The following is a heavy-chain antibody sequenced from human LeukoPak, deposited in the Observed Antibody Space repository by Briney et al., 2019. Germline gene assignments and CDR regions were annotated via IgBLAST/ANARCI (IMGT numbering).Heavy chain of an antibody. CDR3: ARDYYGSGRYRGRIDY. V-gene: IGHV1-18*01. CDR1: GYTFTSYG. CDR2: ISAYNGNT. J-gene: IGHJ4*02. Sequence: ASVKVSCKASGYTFTSYGISWVRQAPGQGLEWMGWISAYNGNTNYAQKVQGRVTMTTDTSTSTAYMELRSLRSDHTAVYYCARDYYGSGRYRGRIDYWGQGTLVTVSS. D-gene: IGHD3-10*01.